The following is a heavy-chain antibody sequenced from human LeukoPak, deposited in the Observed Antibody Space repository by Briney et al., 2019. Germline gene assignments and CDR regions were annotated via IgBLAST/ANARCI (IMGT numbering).Heavy chain of an antibody. V-gene: IGHV4-61*08. CDR3: ARDGYSSGWYPGYYYYGMDV. Sequence: PSETLSLTCTVSGGSISSGGYYWSWIRQHPGKGLEWIGYIYYSGSTNYNPSLKSRVTISVDTSKNQFSLKLSSVTAADTAVYYCARDGYSSGWYPGYYYYGMDVWGQGTTVTVSS. CDR2: IYYSGST. J-gene: IGHJ6*02. CDR1: GGSISSGGYY. D-gene: IGHD6-19*01.